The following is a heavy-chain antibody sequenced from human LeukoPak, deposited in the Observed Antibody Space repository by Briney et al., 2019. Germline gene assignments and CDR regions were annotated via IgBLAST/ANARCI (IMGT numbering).Heavy chain of an antibody. CDR1: GFTFSTYG. V-gene: IGHV3-23*01. CDR2: IGDTGDST. CDR3: ATGAYCDH. Sequence: GGSLRLSCAASGFTFSTYGMTWVRQAPGKGLEWVSTIGDTGDSTYYADSVKGRFIISRDNSGSTLFLQMNGLRAEDTAIYFCATGAYCDHWGQGTLVTVSS. J-gene: IGHJ4*02.